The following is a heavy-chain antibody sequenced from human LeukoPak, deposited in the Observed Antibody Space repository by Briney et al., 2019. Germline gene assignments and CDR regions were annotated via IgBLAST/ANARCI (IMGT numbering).Heavy chain of an antibody. CDR3: ARNLKGYCSSTSCPQDY. CDR1: GGSISSYY. Sequence: SETLSLTCTVSGGSISSYYWSWIRQPAGKGLEWIGRIYTSGSTNYNPSLKSRVTISVDTSKNQFSLKLSSVTAADTAVYYCARNLKGYCSSTSCPQDYWGQGTLVTVSS. D-gene: IGHD2-2*01. V-gene: IGHV4-4*07. CDR2: IYTSGST. J-gene: IGHJ4*02.